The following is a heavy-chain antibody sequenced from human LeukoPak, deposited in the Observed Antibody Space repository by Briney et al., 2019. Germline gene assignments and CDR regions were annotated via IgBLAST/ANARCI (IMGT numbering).Heavy chain of an antibody. V-gene: IGHV4-30-2*01. CDR3: ARGRSYGYSFDY. Sequence: SQTLSLTCAVSGGSISSGGYSWSWIRQPPGKGLEWIGYIYHSGSTYYNPSLKSRVTISVDTSKNQFSLKLSSVTAADTAVYYCARGRSYGYSFDYWGQGTLVTVSS. J-gene: IGHJ4*02. D-gene: IGHD5-18*01. CDR1: GGSISSGGYS. CDR2: IYHSGST.